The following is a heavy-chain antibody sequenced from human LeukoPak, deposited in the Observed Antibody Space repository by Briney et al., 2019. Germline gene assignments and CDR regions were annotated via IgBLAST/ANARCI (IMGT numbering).Heavy chain of an antibody. Sequence: SQTLSLTCAISGDSVSSNSAAWNWIRQSPSRGLEWLGRTYYRSKWYNDYAVSVKGRIAINPDTSKNQFSLQLNSVTPEDTAVYYCAKDYCSSTSCYGIDYWGQGTLVTVSS. CDR3: AKDYCSSTSCYGIDY. V-gene: IGHV6-1*01. CDR1: GDSVSSNSAA. D-gene: IGHD2-2*01. CDR2: TYYRSKWYN. J-gene: IGHJ4*02.